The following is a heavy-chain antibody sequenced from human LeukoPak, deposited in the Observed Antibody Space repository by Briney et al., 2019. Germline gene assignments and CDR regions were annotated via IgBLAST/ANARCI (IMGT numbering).Heavy chain of an antibody. CDR3: ARVAGSHELDAFDI. J-gene: IGHJ3*02. CDR2: IYPGDSDT. Sequence: GESLKISCKGSGYSFTSYWIAWVRQMPGKGLEWMGIIYPGDSDTRYSPSFQGQVTISVDKSFSTAYLRWSSLKASDTAMYYCARVAGSHELDAFDIWGQGTMVTVSS. D-gene: IGHD1-26*01. CDR1: GYSFTSYW. V-gene: IGHV5-51*01.